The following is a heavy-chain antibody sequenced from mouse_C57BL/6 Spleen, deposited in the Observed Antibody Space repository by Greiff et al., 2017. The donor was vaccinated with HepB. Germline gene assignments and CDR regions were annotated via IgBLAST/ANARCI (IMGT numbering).Heavy chain of an antibody. CDR1: GFTFTDYY. J-gene: IGHJ4*01. Sequence: DVKLVESGGGLVQPGGSLSLSCAASGFTFTDYYMSWVRQPPGKALEWLGFIRNKANGYTTEYSASVKGRFTISRDNSQSILYLQMNALRAEDSATYYCAGSLYDGYYNYAMDYWGQGTSVTVSS. D-gene: IGHD2-3*01. CDR2: IRNKANGYTT. V-gene: IGHV7-3*01. CDR3: AGSLYDGYYNYAMDY.